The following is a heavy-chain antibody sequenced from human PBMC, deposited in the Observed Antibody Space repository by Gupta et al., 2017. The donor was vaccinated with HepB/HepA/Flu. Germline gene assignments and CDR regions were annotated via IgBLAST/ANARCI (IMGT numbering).Heavy chain of an antibody. D-gene: IGHD3-3*01. CDR3: TKGFWENAALDPYDY. CDR2: ITGTGDTT. V-gene: IGHV3-23*01. Sequence: EVQLLESGGDLVQPGGSLRLSGAAFGFPFSTHAMGWVRQAPGKGLEWVSVITGTGDTTSYADFAKGRFTIFRDNSRNTLYLQLNSLRADDTAIYYCTKGFWENAALDPYDYWGQEILVTVSS. J-gene: IGHJ4*02. CDR1: GFPFSTHA.